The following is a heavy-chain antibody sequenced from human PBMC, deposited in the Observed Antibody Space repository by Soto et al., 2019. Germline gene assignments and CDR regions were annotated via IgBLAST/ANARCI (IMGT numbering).Heavy chain of an antibody. CDR2: ISSSSSYI. D-gene: IGHD6-13*01. Sequence: GGSLRLSCAASGFTFSSYSMNWVRQAPGKGLEWVSSISSSSSYIYYADSVKDRFTISRDNAKNSLYLQMNSLRAEDTAVYYCARERIAAAGTAEYFQHWGQGTLVTVSS. V-gene: IGHV3-21*01. CDR1: GFTFSSYS. CDR3: ARERIAAAGTAEYFQH. J-gene: IGHJ1*01.